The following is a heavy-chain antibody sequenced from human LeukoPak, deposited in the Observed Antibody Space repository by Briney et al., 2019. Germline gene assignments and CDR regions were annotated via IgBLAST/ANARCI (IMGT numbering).Heavy chain of an antibody. CDR3: ARARAGYYGSGRSFFDY. CDR1: GGSFSGYY. Sequence: SGTLSLTCAVSGGSFSGYYWSWIRQPPGKGLEWIGEINHSGSTNYNPSLKSRVTISVDTSKNQFSLKLSSVTAADTAVYYCARARAGYYGSGRSFFDYWGQGTLVTVSS. J-gene: IGHJ4*02. CDR2: INHSGST. D-gene: IGHD3-10*01. V-gene: IGHV4-34*01.